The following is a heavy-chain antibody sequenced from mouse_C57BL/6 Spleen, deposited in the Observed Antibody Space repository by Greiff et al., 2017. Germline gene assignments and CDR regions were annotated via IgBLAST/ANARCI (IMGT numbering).Heavy chain of an antibody. D-gene: IGHD1-1*01. V-gene: IGHV1-80*01. J-gene: IGHJ1*03. CDR1: GYAFSSYW. CDR3: ARSTTVVARWYFDV. Sequence: VQLQQSGAELVKPGASVKISCKASGYAFSSYWMNWVKQRPGKGLEWIGQIYPGDGDTNYNGKFKGKATLTADKSSSTAYMQLSSLTSEDSAVYFCARSTTVVARWYFDVWGTGTTVTVSS. CDR2: IYPGDGDT.